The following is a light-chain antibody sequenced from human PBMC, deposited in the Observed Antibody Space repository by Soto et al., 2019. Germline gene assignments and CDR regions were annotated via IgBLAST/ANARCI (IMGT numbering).Light chain of an antibody. V-gene: IGKV1-33*01. CDR2: DAS. Sequence: IQITQTPSSLSASIRDRVAITFQASQDVSNYLNWYQQKLGKAPKLLIYDASNLETGVPSRFSGSGSGTYFSFTISSLQPEDFATYYCQQYSNLITFCQGTRLEIK. J-gene: IGKJ5*01. CDR1: QDVSNY. CDR3: QQYSNLIT.